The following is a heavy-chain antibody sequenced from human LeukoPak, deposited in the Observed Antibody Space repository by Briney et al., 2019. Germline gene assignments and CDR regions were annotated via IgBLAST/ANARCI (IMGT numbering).Heavy chain of an antibody. V-gene: IGHV1-46*01. D-gene: IGHD3-10*01. CDR2: INPSGGST. Sequence: ASVKVSCKASGYTFTSYYMHWVRQAPGQGLEWMGIINPSGGSTSYAQKFQGRVTMTRDTSTSTVYMELSSLRSEDTAVYYCARAEPVDYYGSGNSFGWFDPWGQGTLVTVSS. CDR3: ARAEPVDYYGSGNSFGWFDP. J-gene: IGHJ5*02. CDR1: GYTFTSYY.